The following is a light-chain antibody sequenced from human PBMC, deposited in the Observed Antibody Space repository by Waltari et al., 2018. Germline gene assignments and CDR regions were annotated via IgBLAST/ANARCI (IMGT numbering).Light chain of an antibody. CDR2: DVT. CDR1: SRDVGGYNF. CDR3: MSYTSSHTII. J-gene: IGLJ2*01. Sequence: QSALTQPASVSGSPGQSVTIPCTGTSRDVGGYNFVSWYQQHPGKAPKLMIFDVTYRPSGISTRFSGSKSGNTASLTISGLRADDEADYYCMSYTSSHTIIFGGGTKLTVL. V-gene: IGLV2-14*03.